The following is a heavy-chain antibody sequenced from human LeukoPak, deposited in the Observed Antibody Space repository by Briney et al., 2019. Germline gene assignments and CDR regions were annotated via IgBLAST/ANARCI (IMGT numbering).Heavy chain of an antibody. Sequence: SETLSLTCAVYGGSFSGYYWGWIRQPPGKGLEWIGEINHSGSTNYNPSLKSRVTISVDTSKNQFSLKLSSVTAADTAVYYCARISSSWYTPRWFDPWGQGTLVTVSS. J-gene: IGHJ5*02. CDR3: ARISSSWYTPRWFDP. CDR1: GGSFSGYY. D-gene: IGHD6-13*01. CDR2: INHSGST. V-gene: IGHV4-34*01.